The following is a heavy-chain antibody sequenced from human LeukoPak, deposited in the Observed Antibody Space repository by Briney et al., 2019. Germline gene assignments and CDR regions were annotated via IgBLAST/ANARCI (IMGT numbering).Heavy chain of an antibody. CDR1: GFTVSSNY. D-gene: IGHD3-3*01. CDR2: IDARSGIT. CDR3: ARTYDFGRGPPGDAFDN. V-gene: IGHV3-48*01. Sequence: GGSLRLSCAASGFTVSSNYMSWVRQAPGKGPEWVSYIDARSGITYYADSVQGRFTISRDNAKESVFLQMNSLRADDTAVYYCARTYDFGRGPPGDAFDNWGPGTLVIVSS. J-gene: IGHJ3*02.